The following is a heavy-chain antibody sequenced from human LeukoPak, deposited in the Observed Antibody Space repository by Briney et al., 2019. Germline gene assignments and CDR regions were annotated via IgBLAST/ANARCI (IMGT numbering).Heavy chain of an antibody. V-gene: IGHV3-43*02. CDR1: GFTCCDLD. D-gene: IGHD3-22*01. Sequence: GGSLRLTSAASGFTCCDLDMHWVRQAPGKGLEWVSLISGDGGSTYYADSVKGRFTISRDNSKNSLYLQMNSLRTEDTALYYCAKDTLGAATYYYDSSCYLACCGQRSQVTVSS. CDR3: AKDTLGAATYYYDSSCYLAC. CDR2: ISGDGGST. J-gene: IGHJ4*02.